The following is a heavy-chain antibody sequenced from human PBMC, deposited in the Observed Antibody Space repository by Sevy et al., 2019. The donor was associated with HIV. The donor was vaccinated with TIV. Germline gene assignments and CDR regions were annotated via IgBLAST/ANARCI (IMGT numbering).Heavy chain of an antibody. CDR3: ARDEGSGSYDAGYFHY. Sequence: GGSLRLSCAASGFTFSSYGMHWVRQAPGKGLEWVAVIWYDGSNKYYADSVKGRFTISRDNSKNTLYLQMNSLRAEDTAVYYCARDEGSGSYDAGYFHYWGQGTLVTVSS. V-gene: IGHV3-33*01. CDR1: GFTFSSYG. CDR2: IWYDGSNK. D-gene: IGHD1-26*01. J-gene: IGHJ4*02.